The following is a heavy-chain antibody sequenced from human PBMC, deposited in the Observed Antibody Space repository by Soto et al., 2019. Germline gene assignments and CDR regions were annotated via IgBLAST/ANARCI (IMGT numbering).Heavy chain of an antibody. D-gene: IGHD4-17*01. J-gene: IGHJ4*02. Sequence: QITLKESGPTLVKPTQTLTLTCTFSGFSLSTNGVGVGWIRQPPGKALEWLALIYWDDSKHYSPSLKSRLTITKHTSRNQLVLTMTNMDPVDTATYYCAKKVGGEYILGYWGQGTLVTVSS. V-gene: IGHV2-5*02. CDR1: GFSLSTNGVG. CDR2: IYWDDSK. CDR3: AKKVGGEYILGY.